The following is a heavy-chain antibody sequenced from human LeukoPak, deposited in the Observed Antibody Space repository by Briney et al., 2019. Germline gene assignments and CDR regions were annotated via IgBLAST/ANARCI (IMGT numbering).Heavy chain of an antibody. CDR2: IYSGGYT. Sequence: GGSLRLSCAASEFTVSSNYMSWVRQAPGKGLEGVSVIYSGGYTYYAGSVKGRFTISRDNSKNTLYLKMKSLRAEDKAVYYCAKDRRPKRGYCSGGSCYVPDYFDYWGQGTLVTVSS. V-gene: IGHV3-53*01. J-gene: IGHJ4*02. D-gene: IGHD2-15*01. CDR3: AKDRRPKRGYCSGGSCYVPDYFDY. CDR1: EFTVSSNY.